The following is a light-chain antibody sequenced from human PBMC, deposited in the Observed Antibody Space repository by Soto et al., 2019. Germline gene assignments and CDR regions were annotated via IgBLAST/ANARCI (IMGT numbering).Light chain of an antibody. V-gene: IGLV1-40*01. CDR1: SSNIGANFE. Sequence: QSVLTQPPSVSGAPGQRVTISCTGSSSNIGANFEVHWYRQRPGTAPKLLIYGNINRPSGVPDRFSGSKSGTSASLAITGLQADDEADYYCHCYELSVSGYVVFGGGTKGTVL. CDR2: GNI. J-gene: IGLJ2*01. CDR3: HCYELSVSGYVV.